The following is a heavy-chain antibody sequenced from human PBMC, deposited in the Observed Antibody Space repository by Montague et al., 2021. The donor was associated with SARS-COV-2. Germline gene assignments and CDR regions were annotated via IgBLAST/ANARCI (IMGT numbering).Heavy chain of an antibody. Sequence: SETLYLTCTVSGGSVTSGDYYWTWIRQPPGKGLEWIGYIYNTGRTNYNPSLKSRVTISMDTSKNQFSLKVDSVSAADTAVYYCATEMPAYDVFDIWGQGTMVTVSS. CDR1: GGSVTSGDYY. CDR2: IYNTGRT. V-gene: IGHV4-61*08. D-gene: IGHD2-2*01. J-gene: IGHJ3*02. CDR3: ATEMPAYDVFDI.